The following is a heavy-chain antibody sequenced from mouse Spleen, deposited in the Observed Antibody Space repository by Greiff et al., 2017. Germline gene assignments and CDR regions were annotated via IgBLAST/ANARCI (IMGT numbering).Heavy chain of an antibody. D-gene: IGHD2-10*01. CDR2: ILPGSGST. V-gene: IGHV1-9*01. Sequence: QVQLQQSGAELAKPGASVKLSCKASGYTFTSYWMHWVKQRPGHGLEWIGEILPGSGSTNYNEKFKGKATFTADTSSNTAYMQLSSLTTEDSAIYYCATYYGNYDRFAYWGQGTLVTVSA. CDR3: ATYYGNYDRFAY. CDR1: GYTFTSYW. J-gene: IGHJ3*01.